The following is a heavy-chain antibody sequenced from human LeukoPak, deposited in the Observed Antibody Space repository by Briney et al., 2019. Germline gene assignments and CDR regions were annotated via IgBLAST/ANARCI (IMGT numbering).Heavy chain of an antibody. Sequence: SETLSLTCAVYGGSFSGYYWSWIRQPPGKGLEWIGNIYYSGSTNYNPSLKSRVTISVDTSKNQFSLKLSSVTAADTAVYYCTRGSMAYYYMDVWGKGTTVTISS. D-gene: IGHD5-24*01. J-gene: IGHJ6*03. CDR1: GGSFSGYY. CDR2: IYYSGST. CDR3: TRGSMAYYYMDV. V-gene: IGHV4-59*01.